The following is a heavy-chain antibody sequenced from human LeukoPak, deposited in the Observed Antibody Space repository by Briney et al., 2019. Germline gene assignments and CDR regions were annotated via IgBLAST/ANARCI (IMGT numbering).Heavy chain of an antibody. CDR3: ARARGTPSGSNWFDP. CDR2: ITSSGAAI. D-gene: IGHD1-7*01. J-gene: IGHJ5*02. V-gene: IGHV3-48*03. CDR1: GSTLSNYE. Sequence: PGGSLRLSCAASGSTLSNYEMNWVRQAPGKGLEVISYITSSGAAIYADSVKGRFTVSRDNAKNSVNLQMNSLRGEDTGIYYCARARGTPSGSNWFDPWGQETLVTVSS.